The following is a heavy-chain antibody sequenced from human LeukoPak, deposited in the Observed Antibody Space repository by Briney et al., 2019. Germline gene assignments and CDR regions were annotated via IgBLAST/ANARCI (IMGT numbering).Heavy chain of an antibody. Sequence: SETLSLTCTVSGGSISSNSYYWGWIRQPPGKGLQWIGSIHYSGSTYYNPSLKSRVTISVDTSKNQFSLKLSSVTAADTAVYYCARGDYYDSSGYYYYFDYWGQGTLVTVSS. J-gene: IGHJ4*02. CDR2: IHYSGST. CDR3: ARGDYYDSSGYYYYFDY. CDR1: GGSISSNSYY. V-gene: IGHV4-39*07. D-gene: IGHD3-22*01.